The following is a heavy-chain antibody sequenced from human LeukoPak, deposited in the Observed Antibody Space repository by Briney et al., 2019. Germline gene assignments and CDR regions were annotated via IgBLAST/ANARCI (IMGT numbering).Heavy chain of an antibody. V-gene: IGHV4-31*03. CDR2: IYYSGST. CDR1: GGSISSGGYY. CDR3: ARGLADYGGNPVMSDY. D-gene: IGHD4-23*01. J-gene: IGHJ4*02. Sequence: PSQTLSLTCTVSGGSISSGGYYWSWIRQHPGKGLEWIGYIYYSGSTYYNPSLKSRVTISVDTSKNQFSLKLSSVTAADTAVYYCARGLADYGGNPVMSDYWGQGTLVTVSS.